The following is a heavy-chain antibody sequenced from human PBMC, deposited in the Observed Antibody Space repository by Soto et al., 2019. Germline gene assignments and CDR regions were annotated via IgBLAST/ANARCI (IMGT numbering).Heavy chain of an antibody. D-gene: IGHD6-19*01. Sequence: GSLRLSCAASGFTFSSYSTNWVRQAPGKGLEWVSSISSSSSYIYYADSVKGRFTISRDNAKNSLYLQMNSLRAEDTAVYYCARDSGWQTFDYWGQGTLVTVSS. V-gene: IGHV3-21*01. CDR1: GFTFSSYS. CDR2: ISSSSSYI. CDR3: ARDSGWQTFDY. J-gene: IGHJ4*02.